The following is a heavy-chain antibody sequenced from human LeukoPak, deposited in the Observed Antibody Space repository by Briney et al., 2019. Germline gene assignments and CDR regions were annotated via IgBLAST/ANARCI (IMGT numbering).Heavy chain of an antibody. CDR1: GFTFKSYS. J-gene: IGHJ4*02. CDR2: INGYGSTI. Sequence: PGGSLRLSCAASGFTFKSYSMNWVRQAPGKGLEWISFINGYGSTIIYADSVKGRFSISRDNAKNSLYLQMNNLRAEDTAVYYCVRDQHWGFDYWGQGTLVTVSS. CDR3: VRDQHWGFDY. V-gene: IGHV3-48*01. D-gene: IGHD7-27*01.